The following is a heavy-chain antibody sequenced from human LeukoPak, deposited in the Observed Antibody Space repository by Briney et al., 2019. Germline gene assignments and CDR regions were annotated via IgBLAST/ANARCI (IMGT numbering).Heavy chain of an antibody. Sequence: GGSLRLSCAVSGFTVSSNYMNWVRQAPGKGLEWVSIIYDNNSTYYADSVKGRFTISRGNSKNTLYLQMNSLRAEDTAVYYCARGYGDWFDPWGQGTLVTVSS. D-gene: IGHD4-17*01. V-gene: IGHV3-53*01. CDR2: IYDNNST. J-gene: IGHJ5*02. CDR3: ARGYGDWFDP. CDR1: GFTVSSNY.